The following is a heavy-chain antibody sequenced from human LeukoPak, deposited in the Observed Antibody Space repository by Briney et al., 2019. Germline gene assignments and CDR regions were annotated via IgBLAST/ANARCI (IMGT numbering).Heavy chain of an antibody. CDR1: GFTFSYYG. CDR2: IWYGGINK. Sequence: GGSLRLSCAASGFTFSYYGMHWVRQAPGKGLEWVAVIWYGGINKFYADSVKGRFTISRDNSNDTLYLQMNSLRGEDTAVYYCARDLFDYVGPAYYFDYWGQGTLVTVSS. CDR3: ARDLFDYVGPAYYFDY. J-gene: IGHJ4*02. D-gene: IGHD3-9*01. V-gene: IGHV3-33*08.